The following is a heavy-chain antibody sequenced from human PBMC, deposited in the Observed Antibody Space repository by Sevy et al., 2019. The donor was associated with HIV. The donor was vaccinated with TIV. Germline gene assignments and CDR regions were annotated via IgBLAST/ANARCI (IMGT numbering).Heavy chain of an antibody. Sequence: SQTLSLTCAISGDSVSSNSAAWNWIRQSPSRGLEWLVRTYYRSKWYNDYAVSVKSRITINPYTSKNQFSLQLNSVNPEDTAVYYSARETGITEYFDYWGQGTLVTVSS. D-gene: IGHD1-7*01. CDR3: ARETGITEYFDY. V-gene: IGHV6-1*01. CDR1: GDSVSSNSAA. J-gene: IGHJ4*02. CDR2: TYYRSKWYN.